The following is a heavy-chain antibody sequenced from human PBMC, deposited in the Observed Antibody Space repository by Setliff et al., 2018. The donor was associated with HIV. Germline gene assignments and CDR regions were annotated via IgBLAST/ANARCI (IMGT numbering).Heavy chain of an antibody. V-gene: IGHV3-48*01. CDR2: ISSSTSTI. D-gene: IGHD2-21*02. J-gene: IGHJ4*02. Sequence: PGGSLRLSCAASGFTFSTYSMNWVRQAPGKGLEWVSYISSSTSTIYYADSVKGRFTISRDNAKNSLYLQMNSLRAEDTAVYYCAKGGDSHYWGQGTLVTVSS. CDR3: AKGGDSHY. CDR1: GFTFSTYS.